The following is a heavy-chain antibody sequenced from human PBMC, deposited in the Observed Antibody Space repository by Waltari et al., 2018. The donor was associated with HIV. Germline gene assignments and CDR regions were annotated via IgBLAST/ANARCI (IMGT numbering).Heavy chain of an antibody. D-gene: IGHD3-16*01. J-gene: IGHJ1*01. CDR3: TVSHRGAVFGDH. CDR1: GYTFREYD. CDR2: MNSDSGNT. V-gene: IGHV1-8*01. Sequence: QVQLVQSGATLKEPGASVKVSCKTSGYTFREYDVNWVRQATGQGLEWMGWMNSDSGNTGYAQEFKGIVNMTRGTSTGIVSMELTSLSLHDTGVYYCTVSHRGAVFGDHWGQGTQVTVSS.